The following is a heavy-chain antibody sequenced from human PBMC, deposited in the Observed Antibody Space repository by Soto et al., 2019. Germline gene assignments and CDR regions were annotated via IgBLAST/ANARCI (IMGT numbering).Heavy chain of an antibody. CDR2: ISAYNGNR. D-gene: IGHD6-13*01. J-gene: IGHJ6*02. V-gene: IGHV1-18*04. CDR3: ARQHLIAAACHYYYYGMDV. CDR1: GYTFTSYG. Sequence: QVQLVQSGAEVKKPGASVKVSCKASGYTFTSYGISWVRQAPGQVLEWMGWISAYNGNRNYAQKLQGRVTMTTDTSTSTAYMELRSLRSDDTAVYYCARQHLIAAACHYYYYGMDVWGQGTTVTVS.